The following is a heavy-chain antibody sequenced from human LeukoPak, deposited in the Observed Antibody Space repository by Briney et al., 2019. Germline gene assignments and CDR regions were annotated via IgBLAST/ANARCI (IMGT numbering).Heavy chain of an antibody. CDR2: INPNSGDT. Sequence: ASVKVSCKGSGYTFTRYYMHWVRQAPGQGLEWMGWINPNSGDTNYAQKFQGRVTMTRDTSISTAYMKLSRLRSDDTAVYYCARVGSHAVVGYWGQGTLVTVSS. CDR1: GYTFTRYY. V-gene: IGHV1-2*02. D-gene: IGHD4-23*01. J-gene: IGHJ4*02. CDR3: ARVGSHAVVGY.